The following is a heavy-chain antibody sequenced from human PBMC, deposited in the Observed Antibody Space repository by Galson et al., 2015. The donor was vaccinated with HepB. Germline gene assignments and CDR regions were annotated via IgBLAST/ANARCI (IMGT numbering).Heavy chain of an antibody. Sequence: SLRLSCAASGFTFSSYSMNWVRQAPGKGLEWVSYISSSSSTIYYADSVKGRFTISRDNAKNSLYLQMNSLRDEDTAVYYCARDEHDYGDRPFDYWGQGTLVTVSS. D-gene: IGHD4-17*01. CDR1: GFTFSSYS. J-gene: IGHJ4*02. CDR2: ISSSSSTI. CDR3: ARDEHDYGDRPFDY. V-gene: IGHV3-48*02.